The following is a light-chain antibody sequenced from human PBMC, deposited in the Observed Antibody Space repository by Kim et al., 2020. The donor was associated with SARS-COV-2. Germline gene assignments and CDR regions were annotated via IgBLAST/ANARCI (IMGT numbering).Light chain of an antibody. Sequence: SYELTQPPSVSVSPGQTASITCSGDKLGDKYACWYQQKPGQSPVLVIYQDSKRPSGIPERFSGSNSGNTATLTISGTQAMDEDDYYCQAWDRSTAVFGGG. CDR3: QAWDRSTAV. J-gene: IGLJ2*01. V-gene: IGLV3-1*01. CDR1: KLGDKY. CDR2: QDS.